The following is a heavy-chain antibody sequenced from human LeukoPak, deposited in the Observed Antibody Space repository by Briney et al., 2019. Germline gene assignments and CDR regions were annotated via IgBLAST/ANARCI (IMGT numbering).Heavy chain of an antibody. CDR2: ISYSGST. CDR1: GDSISSGGYH. V-gene: IGHV4-31*03. CDR3: ARDYGDYFRWFDP. Sequence: SETLSLTCTVSGDSISSGGYHWTWIRQRPGKGLERIGYISYSGSTYYNPSLKSRVNMSMDTSKNQFSLSLTSVTAADTAVYYCARDYGDYFRWFDPWGQGTLVTVSS. D-gene: IGHD4-17*01. J-gene: IGHJ5*02.